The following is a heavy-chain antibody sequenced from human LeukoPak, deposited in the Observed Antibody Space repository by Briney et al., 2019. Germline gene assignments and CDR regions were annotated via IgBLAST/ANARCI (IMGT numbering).Heavy chain of an antibody. CDR3: ARSLQTYYYDSSGYWLRTDAFDI. Sequence: SGPTLVNPTQTLTLTCSFSGFSLSTPGVGVGWIRQPPGKALEWLALIYWDDDKLYSPSLRSRLTITKDTSKNQVVLTMTNMDPVDTATYYCARSLQTYYYDSSGYWLRTDAFDIWGQGTMVTVSS. J-gene: IGHJ3*02. CDR1: GFSLSTPGVG. CDR2: IYWDDDK. D-gene: IGHD3-22*01. V-gene: IGHV2-5*02.